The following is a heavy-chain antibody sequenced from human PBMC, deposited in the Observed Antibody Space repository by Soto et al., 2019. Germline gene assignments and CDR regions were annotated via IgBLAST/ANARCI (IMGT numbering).Heavy chain of an antibody. V-gene: IGHV4-39*07. Sequence: PSETLSLTCTVSGGSISSSRCHWGWIRQPPGKGLEWIASIKYSGTTFYNPSLKSRVTLSVDTSKNQFSLKLSSVTAADTAVYYCARVAGGYYYGMDVWGQGTTVTVSS. CDR1: GGSISSSRCH. J-gene: IGHJ6*02. D-gene: IGHD6-13*01. CDR3: ARVAGGYYYGMDV. CDR2: IKYSGTT.